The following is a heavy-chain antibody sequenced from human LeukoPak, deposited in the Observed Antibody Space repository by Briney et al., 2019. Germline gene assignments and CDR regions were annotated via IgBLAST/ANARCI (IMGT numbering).Heavy chain of an antibody. CDR1: GYTFTSYD. V-gene: IGHV1-8*01. CDR3: ARGRTGSYYNPGDY. CDR2: MNPNSGNT. D-gene: IGHD3-10*01. Sequence: ASVKVSCKASGYTFTSYDINWVRQATGQGLEWMGWMNPNSGNTGYAQKFQGRVTMTRYTSISTAYMELSSLRSEDTAVYYCARGRTGSYYNPGDYWGQGTLVTVSS. J-gene: IGHJ4*02.